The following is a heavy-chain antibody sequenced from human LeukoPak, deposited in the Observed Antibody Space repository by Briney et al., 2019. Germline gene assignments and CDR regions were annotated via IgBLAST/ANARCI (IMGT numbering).Heavy chain of an antibody. D-gene: IGHD3-16*01. CDR2: ISAYNGNT. V-gene: IGHV1-18*01. J-gene: IGHJ4*02. CDR1: GYTFTSYG. Sequence: ASVNVCCKASGYTFTSYGISWVRQAPGQGLEWMGWISAYNGNTDYAQSLQGRVTMTIDTSTSTVYMELRSLRSDDTAVYYCARDVGRSYDLDYWGQGTLVTVSS. CDR3: ARDVGRSYDLDY.